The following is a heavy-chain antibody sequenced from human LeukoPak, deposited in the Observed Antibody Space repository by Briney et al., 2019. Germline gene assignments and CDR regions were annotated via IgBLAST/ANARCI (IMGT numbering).Heavy chain of an antibody. CDR2: ISWNSGSI. J-gene: IGHJ4*02. CDR3: AKGYCSSTSCPANY. Sequence: PGRSLRLSCAASGFTFDDYAMHWVRHAPGKGLEWVSGISWNSGSIGYADSVKGRFTISRDNAKNSLYLQMNSLRAEDMALYYCAKGYCSSTSCPANYWGQGTLVTVSS. V-gene: IGHV3-9*03. CDR1: GFTFDDYA. D-gene: IGHD2-2*01.